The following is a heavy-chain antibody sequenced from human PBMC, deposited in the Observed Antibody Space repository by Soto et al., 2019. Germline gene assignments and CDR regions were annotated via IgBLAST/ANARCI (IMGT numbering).Heavy chain of an antibody. D-gene: IGHD3-22*01. J-gene: IGHJ6*02. Sequence: QVQLVQSGAEVKKPGSSVKVSCTSSGGSLSNFGISWVRQAPGQWLEWMGAIIPVFGTPNYAQKFQDRVTINADESTTTVYMDVRSLTSEHTAVYYCARGDATKIVVTTYYAMDVWGQGTTVTVSS. V-gene: IGHV1-69*12. CDR3: ARGDATKIVVTTYYAMDV. CDR2: IIPVFGTP. CDR1: GGSLSNFG.